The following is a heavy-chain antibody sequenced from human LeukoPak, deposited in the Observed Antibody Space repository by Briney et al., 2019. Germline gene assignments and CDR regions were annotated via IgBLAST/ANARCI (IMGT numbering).Heavy chain of an antibody. Sequence: ASVKVSCKASGGTFSSYAISWVRQAPGQGLEWMGRIIPILGIANYAQKFQGRVTITADKSTSTAYMELSSLRSEDTAVYYCARDGWELLYFDYWGQGTLVTVSS. CDR2: IIPILGIA. V-gene: IGHV1-69*04. CDR3: ARDGWELLYFDY. CDR1: GGTFSSYA. D-gene: IGHD1-26*01. J-gene: IGHJ4*02.